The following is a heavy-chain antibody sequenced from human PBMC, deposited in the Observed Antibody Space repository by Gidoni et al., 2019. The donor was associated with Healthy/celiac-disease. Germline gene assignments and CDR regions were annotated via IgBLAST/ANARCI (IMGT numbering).Heavy chain of an antibody. V-gene: IGHV1-2*04. CDR3: ARGYCSGGSCKTGRFDP. D-gene: IGHD2-15*01. CDR2: INPNSGGT. J-gene: IGHJ5*02. Sequence: QVQLVQSGAEVKKPGASVKVSCKASGYTFTGYYMHWVRQAPGQGLEWMGWINPNSGGTNYAQKFQGWVTMTRDTSISTAYMELSRLRSDDTAVYYCARGYCSGGSCKTGRFDPWGQGTLVTVSS. CDR1: GYTFTGYY.